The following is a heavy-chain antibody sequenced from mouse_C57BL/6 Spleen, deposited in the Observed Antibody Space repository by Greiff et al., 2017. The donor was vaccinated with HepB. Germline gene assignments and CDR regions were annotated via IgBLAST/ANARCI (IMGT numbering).Heavy chain of an antibody. J-gene: IGHJ3*01. CDR1: GYTFTSYW. V-gene: IGHV1-52*01. D-gene: IGHD1-1*01. CDR2: IDPSDSET. CDR3: ARGGQNYYGSSWFAY. Sequence: QVQLQQPGAELVRPGSSVKLSCKASGYTFTSYWMHWVKQRPIQGLEWIGNIDPSDSETHYNQKFKDKATLTVDKSSSTAYMQLSSLTSEDSAVYYCARGGQNYYGSSWFAYWGQGTLVTVSA.